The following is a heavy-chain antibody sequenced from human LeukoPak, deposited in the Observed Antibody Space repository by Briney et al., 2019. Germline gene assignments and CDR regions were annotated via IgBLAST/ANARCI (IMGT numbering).Heavy chain of an antibody. V-gene: IGHV3-21*01. CDR3: ARGPTGLFIDY. Sequence: PGGSLRLSCAASGFTFSSYSMNWVRQAPGKGLEWVSSISSSSSYIYYADSVKGRFTISRDNSKNTLYLQMNSLRAEDTAVYYCARGPTGLFIDYWGQGTLVTVSS. J-gene: IGHJ4*02. CDR2: ISSSSSYI. CDR1: GFTFSSYS. D-gene: IGHD3-22*01.